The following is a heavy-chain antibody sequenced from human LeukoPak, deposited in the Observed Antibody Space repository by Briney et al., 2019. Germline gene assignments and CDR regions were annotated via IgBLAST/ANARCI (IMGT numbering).Heavy chain of an antibody. V-gene: IGHV4-39*01. J-gene: IGHJ3*02. CDR3: ARPTQGLDWLFPGDPLDAFDI. CDR2: IYYSGST. D-gene: IGHD3-9*01. Sequence: SETLSLTCTVSGGSISSSSYYWGWIRQPPGKGLEWIGSIYYSGSTYYNPSLKSRVTISVDTSKNQFSLKLSSVTAADTAVYYCARPTQGLDWLFPGDPLDAFDIWGQGTMVTVSS. CDR1: GGSISSSSYY.